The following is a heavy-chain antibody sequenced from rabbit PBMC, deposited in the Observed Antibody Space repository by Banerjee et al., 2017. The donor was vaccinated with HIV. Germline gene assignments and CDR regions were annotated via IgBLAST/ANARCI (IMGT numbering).Heavy chain of an antibody. Sequence: QSLEESGGDLVKPGASLTLTCTASGFSFSSNYYMCWVRQAPGKGLEWIACINTSSGNTVYATWAKGRFTISRTSSTTVALQMTSLTAADTATYFCARRYAGYVSAISDFNLWGPGTLVTVS. CDR1: GFSFSSNYY. J-gene: IGHJ4*01. V-gene: IGHV1S40*01. CDR3: ARRYAGYVSAISDFNL. CDR2: INTSSGNT. D-gene: IGHD7-1*01.